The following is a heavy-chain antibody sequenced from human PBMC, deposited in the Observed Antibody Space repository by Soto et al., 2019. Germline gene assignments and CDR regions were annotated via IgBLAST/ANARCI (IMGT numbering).Heavy chain of an antibody. CDR1: GGSISSYY. CDR3: ARVLAVAGYNWFDP. D-gene: IGHD6-19*01. CDR2: IYTSGST. V-gene: IGHV4-4*07. Sequence: TLSLTCTVSGGSISSYYWSWIRQPAWKGLEWIGRIYTSGSTNYNPSLKSRVTMSVDTSKNQFSLKLSSVTAADTAVYYCARVLAVAGYNWFDPWGQGTLVTVSS. J-gene: IGHJ5*02.